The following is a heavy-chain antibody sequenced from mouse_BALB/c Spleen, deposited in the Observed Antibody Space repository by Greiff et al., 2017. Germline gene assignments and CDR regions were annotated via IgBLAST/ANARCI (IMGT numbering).Heavy chain of an antibody. D-gene: IGHD2-4*01. J-gene: IGHJ3*01. V-gene: IGHV1S56*01. Sequence: QVQLQQSGPELVKPGASVRISCKASGYTFTSYYIHWVKQRPGQGLEWIGWIYPGNVNTKYNEKFKGKATLTSDKSSSTAYMQLSSLTSEDSAVYVCSRSPSYYDYDTWFAYWGQGTLVTVSS. CDR1: GYTFTSYY. CDR3: SRSPSYYDYDTWFAY. CDR2: IYPGNVNT.